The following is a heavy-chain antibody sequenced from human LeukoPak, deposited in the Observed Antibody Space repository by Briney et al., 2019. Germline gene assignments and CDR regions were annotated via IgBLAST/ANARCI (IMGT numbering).Heavy chain of an antibody. CDR2: ISGSGGNT. CDR3: ARSREFSSTSSYSP. D-gene: IGHD2-2*01. V-gene: IGHV3-23*01. Sequence: GGSLRLSCAASGFMFSAYWMTWVRQAPGEGLEWVSTISGSGGNTYYADSVKGRFTISRDSSNNTLFLQMKSLRAEDTAIYYCARSREFSSTSSYSPWGQGTLVTVSS. CDR1: GFMFSAYW. J-gene: IGHJ5*02.